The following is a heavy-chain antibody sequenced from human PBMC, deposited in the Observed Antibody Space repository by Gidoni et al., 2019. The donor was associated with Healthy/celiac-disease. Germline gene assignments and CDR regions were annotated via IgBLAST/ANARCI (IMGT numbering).Heavy chain of an antibody. Sequence: QVQLVESGGGVVQPGRSLRLSCAASGFTFSSYAMHWVRQAPGKGLEWVAVISYDGSNKYYADSVKGRFTISRDNSKNTLYLQMNSLRAEDTAVYYCARDPTAAGTWGYFQHWGQGTLVTVSS. D-gene: IGHD6-13*01. J-gene: IGHJ1*01. CDR1: GFTFSSYA. CDR2: ISYDGSNK. V-gene: IGHV3-30-3*01. CDR3: ARDPTAAGTWGYFQH.